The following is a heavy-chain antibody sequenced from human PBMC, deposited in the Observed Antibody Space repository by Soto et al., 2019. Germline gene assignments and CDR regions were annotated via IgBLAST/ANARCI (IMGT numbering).Heavy chain of an antibody. D-gene: IGHD4-17*01. V-gene: IGHV4-59*01. CDR1: GGSISSYY. CDR2: IYYSGST. Sequence: ETLSLTCTVSGGSISSYYWSWIRQPPGKGLEWIGYIYYSGSTNYNPSLKSRVTISVDTSKNQFSLKLSSVTAADTAVYYCARVPTYGDPNYYYYYGMDVWGQGTTVTVSS. J-gene: IGHJ6*02. CDR3: ARVPTYGDPNYYYYYGMDV.